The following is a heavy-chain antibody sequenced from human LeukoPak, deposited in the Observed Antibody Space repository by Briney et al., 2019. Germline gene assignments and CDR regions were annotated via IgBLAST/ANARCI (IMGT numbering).Heavy chain of an antibody. J-gene: IGHJ4*02. Sequence: ASVKVSCKASGGTFSSYGISWVRQAPGQGLEWMGWISAYNGNTNYAQKLQGRVTMTTDTSTSTAYMELRSLRSDDTAVYYCARDSSPSLVGATVFDYWGQGTLVTVSS. CDR3: ARDSSPSLVGATVFDY. D-gene: IGHD1-26*01. CDR1: GGTFSSYG. V-gene: IGHV1-18*01. CDR2: ISAYNGNT.